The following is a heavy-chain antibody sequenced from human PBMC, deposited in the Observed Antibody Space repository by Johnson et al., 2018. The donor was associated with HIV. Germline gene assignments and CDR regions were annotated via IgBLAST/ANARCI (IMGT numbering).Heavy chain of an antibody. D-gene: IGHD2-15*01. CDR1: GFTFDDYA. V-gene: IGHV3-9*01. CDR3: ARAKDAAYPYDAFDV. CDR2: ISWNSGSI. Sequence: VQLVESGGGLVQPGRSLRLSCAASGFTFDDYAMHWVRQAPGKGLEWVSGISWNSGSIAYADSVKGRFTISRDNAKNSLYLQMNSLRAEDTAMYYCARAKDAAYPYDAFDVWGHGTMVIVSA. J-gene: IGHJ3*01.